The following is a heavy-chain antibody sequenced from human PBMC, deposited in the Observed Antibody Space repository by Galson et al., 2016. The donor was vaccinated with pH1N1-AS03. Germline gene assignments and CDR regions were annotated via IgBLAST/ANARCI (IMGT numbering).Heavy chain of an antibody. CDR3: ARGVVDCSGPACSGTLRFDP. CDR1: GYTFTTYD. V-gene: IGHV1-8*03. CDR2: MNPDSGNT. D-gene: IGHD2-15*01. Sequence: SVKVSCKASGYTFTTYDINWVRQAPGQGLEWMGWMNPDSGNTGYAPSFQGRVTITRDTSISTAYMELSSLRSEAPAVYFCARGVVDCSGPACSGTLRFDPWGQGTLVTVSS. J-gene: IGHJ5*02.